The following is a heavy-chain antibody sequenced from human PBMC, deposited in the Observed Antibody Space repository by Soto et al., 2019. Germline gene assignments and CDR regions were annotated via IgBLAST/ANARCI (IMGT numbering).Heavy chain of an antibody. CDR1: GFTFSSYA. D-gene: IGHD3-10*01. CDR2: ISGSGGST. Sequence: GGSLRLSCAASGFTFSSYAMSWVRQAPGKGLEWVSAISGSGGSTYYADSVKGRFTISRDNSKNTLYLQMNSLRAEDTAVYYCASPKRGSGSYYNRAFDIWGQGTMVTVSS. V-gene: IGHV3-23*01. J-gene: IGHJ3*02. CDR3: ASPKRGSGSYYNRAFDI.